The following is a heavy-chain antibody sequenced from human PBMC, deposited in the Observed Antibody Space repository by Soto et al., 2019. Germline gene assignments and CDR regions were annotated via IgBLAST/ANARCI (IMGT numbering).Heavy chain of an antibody. D-gene: IGHD3-22*01. V-gene: IGHV4-39*01. Sequence: SETLSLTCTVSGGSISSTSYYWGWIRQPPGKGLEWIGSIYYSGSTYYNPSLKSRVTISVDTSKNQFSLKLSSVTAADTAVYYCAGTYYYDSSGYPFWGQVTLVTVSS. J-gene: IGHJ4*02. CDR1: GGSISSTSYY. CDR2: IYYSGST. CDR3: AGTYYYDSSGYPF.